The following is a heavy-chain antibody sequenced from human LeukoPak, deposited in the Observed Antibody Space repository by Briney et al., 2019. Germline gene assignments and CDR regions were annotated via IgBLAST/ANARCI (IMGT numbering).Heavy chain of an antibody. Sequence: GGSLRLSCAASGFTFSSYGMHWGRQAPGKGLEWVAFIRYDGSNKYYADSVKGRFTISRDNSKNTLYLQMNSLRAEDTAVYYCAKDRGYYYGSGSYSDYWGQGTLVTVSS. D-gene: IGHD3-10*01. CDR2: IRYDGSNK. CDR3: AKDRGYYYGSGSYSDY. CDR1: GFTFSSYG. J-gene: IGHJ4*02. V-gene: IGHV3-30*02.